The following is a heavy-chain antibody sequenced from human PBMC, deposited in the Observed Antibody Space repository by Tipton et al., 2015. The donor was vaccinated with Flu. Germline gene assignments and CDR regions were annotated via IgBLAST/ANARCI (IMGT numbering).Heavy chain of an antibody. CDR3: ARVSSSSSWSQDWYFDL. Sequence: TLSLTCTVSGGSISSYYWSWIRQPPGKGLEWIGYIYYSGSTNYNPSLKSRVTISVDTSKNQFSLKLSSVTAADTAVYYCARVSSSSSWSQDWYFDLWGRGTLVTFSS. V-gene: IGHV4-59*01. CDR2: IYYSGST. D-gene: IGHD6-13*01. J-gene: IGHJ2*01. CDR1: GGSISSYY.